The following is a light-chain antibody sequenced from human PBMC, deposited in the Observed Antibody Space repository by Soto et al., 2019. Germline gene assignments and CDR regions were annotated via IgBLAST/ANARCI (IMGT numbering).Light chain of an antibody. CDR3: CSYTSISTYV. V-gene: IGLV2-14*01. CDR1: SGDVGGYNY. CDR2: EVT. Sequence: QSVLTQPASVSGSPGQSITISCTGTSGDVGGYNYVSWYQQHPGKAPKLMIYEVTNRPSGVSYRFSGSKSGNTASLTISGLQAEDEADYYCCSYTSISTYVFGTGTKVTVL. J-gene: IGLJ1*01.